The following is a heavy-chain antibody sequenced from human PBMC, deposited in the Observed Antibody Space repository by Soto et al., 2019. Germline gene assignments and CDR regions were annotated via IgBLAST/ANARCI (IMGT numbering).Heavy chain of an antibody. J-gene: IGHJ6*03. V-gene: IGHV3-33*01. Sequence: GGSLRLSCAASGFTFSSYGMHWVRQAPGKGLEWVAVIWYDGSNKYYADSVKGRFTISRDNSKNTLYLQMNSLRAEDTAVYYCARANSYYYYMDVWGKGTTVTVSS. CDR3: ARANSYYYYMDV. CDR1: GFTFSSYG. D-gene: IGHD7-27*01. CDR2: IWYDGSNK.